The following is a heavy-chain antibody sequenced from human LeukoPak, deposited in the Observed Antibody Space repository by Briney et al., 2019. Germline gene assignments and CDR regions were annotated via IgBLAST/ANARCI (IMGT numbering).Heavy chain of an antibody. J-gene: IGHJ1*01. D-gene: IGHD6-19*01. Sequence: TGGSLRLSCAASGFTFSSYAMSWVRQAPGKGLGWVSAISGSGGSTYYADSVKGRFTISRDNSKNTLYLQMNSLRAEDTAVYYCAKDGWYAEYFQHWGQGTLVTVSS. CDR3: AKDGWYAEYFQH. CDR1: GFTFSSYA. CDR2: ISGSGGST. V-gene: IGHV3-23*01.